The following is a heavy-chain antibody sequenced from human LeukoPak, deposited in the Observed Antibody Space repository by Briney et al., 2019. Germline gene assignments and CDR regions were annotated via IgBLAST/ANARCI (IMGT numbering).Heavy chain of an antibody. J-gene: IGHJ6*03. D-gene: IGHD3-10*01. CDR3: ARGSRWLAYYYMDV. CDR1: GFTFSSYW. V-gene: IGHV3-7*01. Sequence: GGSLRLSCAASGFTFSSYWMSWVRQAPGKGLEWVANIKQDGSEKYYVDSVKGRFTISRDNAKNSLYLQMNSLRAEDTAVYYCARGSRWLAYYYMDVWGKGTTVTVSS. CDR2: IKQDGSEK.